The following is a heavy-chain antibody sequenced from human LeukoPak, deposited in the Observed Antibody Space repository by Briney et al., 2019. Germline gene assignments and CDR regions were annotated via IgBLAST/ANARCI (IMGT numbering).Heavy chain of an antibody. CDR1: GFTFSNYW. Sequence: PGGSLRLSCAASGFTFSNYWMSWVRQAPGKGLEWVANIKQDGSEKHYVDSVKGRFTISRDSAKNSLYLEMNSLRADDTAVYYCARGLHCSSTNCYAHYYYYYMDVWGKGTTVTVSS. CDR2: IKQDGSEK. V-gene: IGHV3-7*01. J-gene: IGHJ6*03. CDR3: ARGLHCSSTNCYAHYYYYYMDV. D-gene: IGHD2-2*01.